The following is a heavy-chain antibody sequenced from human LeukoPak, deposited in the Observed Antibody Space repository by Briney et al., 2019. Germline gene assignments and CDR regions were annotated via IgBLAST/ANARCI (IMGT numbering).Heavy chain of an antibody. J-gene: IGHJ3*02. CDR3: ARDPLYYYDSSGYYFGAFDI. CDR1: GGSISRGDYY. D-gene: IGHD3-22*01. CDR2: IYYSGST. Sequence: PSQTLSLTCTVSGGSISRGDYYWSWIRQPPGKGLEWIGYIYYSGSTYYNPSLKSRVTISVDTSKNQFSLKLSSVTAADTAVYYCARDPLYYYDSSGYYFGAFDIWGQGTMVTVSS. V-gene: IGHV4-30-4*01.